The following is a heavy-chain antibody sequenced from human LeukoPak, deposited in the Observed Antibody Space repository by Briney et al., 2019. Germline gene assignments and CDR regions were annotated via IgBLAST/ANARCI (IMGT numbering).Heavy chain of an antibody. CDR1: GFTFSSYW. D-gene: IGHD3-9*01. Sequence: GGSLRLSCAASGFTFSSYWMHWVRQAPGKGLVWVSRINSDGSSTSYADSVKGRFTISRDNAKNTLYLQMNSLRAEDTAVYYCARDHSYYDILTGQIMSDYGMDVWGQGTTVTVSS. J-gene: IGHJ6*02. CDR3: ARDHSYYDILTGQIMSDYGMDV. V-gene: IGHV3-74*01. CDR2: INSDGSST.